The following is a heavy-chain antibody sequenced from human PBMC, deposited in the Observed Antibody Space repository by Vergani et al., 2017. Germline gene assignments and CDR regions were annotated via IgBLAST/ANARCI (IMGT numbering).Heavy chain of an antibody. J-gene: IGHJ4*02. D-gene: IGHD3/OR15-3a*01. CDR1: GVSFSGYY. Sequence: QVQLQQWGAGLLKPSETLALTCAVYGVSFSGYYWSWIRQPPGKGLEWIGEINHSGSTNYNPSLKSRVTISVDTSKDQFSLKLGSVTAADTAVYFCARVRSSARGGWTYFYYWGQGTLVTVSS. CDR2: INHSGST. CDR3: ARVRSSARGGWTYFYY. V-gene: IGHV4-34*01.